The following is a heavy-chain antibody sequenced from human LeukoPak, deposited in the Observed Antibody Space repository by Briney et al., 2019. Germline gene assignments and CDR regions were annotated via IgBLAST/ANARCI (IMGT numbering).Heavy chain of an antibody. CDR2: IYPGDSDT. Sequence: GESLKISCKGSGYSFTSYWIGWVRQMPGNGLEWMGIIYPGDSDTRYSPSFQGQVTISADKSISTAYLQWSSLKASDTAMYYCARLTYSSSWYPGDYFDYWGQGTLVTVSS. D-gene: IGHD6-13*01. J-gene: IGHJ4*02. CDR1: GYSFTSYW. CDR3: ARLTYSSSWYPGDYFDY. V-gene: IGHV5-51*01.